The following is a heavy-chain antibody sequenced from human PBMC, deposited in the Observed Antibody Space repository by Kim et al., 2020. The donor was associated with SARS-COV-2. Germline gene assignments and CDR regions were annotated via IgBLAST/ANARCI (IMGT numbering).Heavy chain of an antibody. CDR1: RFTFSNAW. Sequence: GGSLRLSCAASRFTFSNAWMSWVRQAPGKGLEWVGRIKSETDGGTTDYAAPVKGRFTISRDDSKNTLYLQMSSLQTEDTAVYYCATFPVRGLSAFDIWG. CDR3: ATFPVRGLSAFDI. V-gene: IGHV3-15*01. D-gene: IGHD6-19*01. CDR2: IKSETDGGTT. J-gene: IGHJ3*02.